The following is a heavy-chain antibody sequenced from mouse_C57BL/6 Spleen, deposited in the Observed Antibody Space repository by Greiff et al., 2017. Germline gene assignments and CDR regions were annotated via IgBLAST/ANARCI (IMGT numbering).Heavy chain of an antibody. CDR1: GYTFTSYW. Sequence: VQLQQPGTELVKPGASVKLSCKASGYTFTSYWMHWVKQRPGQGLEWIGNINPSNGGTNYNEKFKSKATLTVDKSSSPAYMQLSSLTSEDSAVYYCARSGGRSSGYFDVWGTGTTVTVSS. V-gene: IGHV1-53*01. D-gene: IGHD1-1*01. CDR3: ARSGGRSSGYFDV. J-gene: IGHJ1*03. CDR2: INPSNGGT.